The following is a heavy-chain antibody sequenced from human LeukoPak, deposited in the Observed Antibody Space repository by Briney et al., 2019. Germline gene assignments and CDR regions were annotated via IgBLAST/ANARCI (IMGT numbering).Heavy chain of an antibody. CDR2: IYPGDSDT. CDR1: GYSFISYW. V-gene: IGHV5-51*01. CDR3: ARAAPRLSMHYDTSAHEAFDI. Sequence: GESLKISCKGSGYSFISYWIGWVRQMPGKGLELMGIIYPGDSDTIYNPSFQGQVSISADKSISTAHLQWSSLQASDTAMYYCARAAPRLSMHYDTSAHEAFDIWGQGTMVTVSS. D-gene: IGHD3-22*01. J-gene: IGHJ3*02.